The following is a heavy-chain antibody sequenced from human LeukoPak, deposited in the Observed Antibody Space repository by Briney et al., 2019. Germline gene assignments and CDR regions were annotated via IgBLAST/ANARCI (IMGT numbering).Heavy chain of an antibody. Sequence: GASVKVSCKASGYTFTGYFMHWVRQAPGQGLEWMGWIHPKTGVTNYEQKFQGRVIMTRDTSISTAYMEVTRLTSDDTAVYYCARHMTTANNWFDPWGQGTLVTVSS. CDR1: GYTFTGYF. CDR2: IHPKTGVT. J-gene: IGHJ5*02. CDR3: ARHMTTANNWFDP. V-gene: IGHV1-2*02. D-gene: IGHD1-1*01.